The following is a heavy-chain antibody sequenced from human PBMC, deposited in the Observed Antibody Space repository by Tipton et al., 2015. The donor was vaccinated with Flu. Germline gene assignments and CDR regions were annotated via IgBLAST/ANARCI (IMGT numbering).Heavy chain of an antibody. V-gene: IGHV4-39*07. CDR3: ARDSMVRGTIGP. CDR1: GGSISSGSYY. CDR2: IYYSGNT. D-gene: IGHD3-10*01. Sequence: LRLSCTVSGGSISSGSYYWGWVRQPPGKGLEWIGSIYYSGNTYYNPSLQSRVTISIDKSKNQFFLKLTSVTAADTAVYYCARDSMVRGTIGPWGQGTLVTVSS. J-gene: IGHJ5*02.